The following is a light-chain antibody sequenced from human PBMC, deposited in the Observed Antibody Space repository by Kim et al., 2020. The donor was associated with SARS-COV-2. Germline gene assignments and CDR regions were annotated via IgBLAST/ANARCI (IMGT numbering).Light chain of an antibody. V-gene: IGKV3-15*01. J-gene: IGKJ1*01. CDR1: QSVSSC. CDR3: QQYNDCPRT. CDR2: GAS. Sequence: VSVGERATLSCRASQSVSSCLAWYQQKPGQAPRLLIYGASTRSIGIPARFSGSGSGTEFTLTINILQSEDFAAYYCQQYNDCPRTFGQGTKVDIK.